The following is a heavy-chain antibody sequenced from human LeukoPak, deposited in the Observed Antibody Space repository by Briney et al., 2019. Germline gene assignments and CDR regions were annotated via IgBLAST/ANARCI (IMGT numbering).Heavy chain of an antibody. Sequence: GSLRLSCAASGFTFSSYWMTWVRQAPGKGLQWVASIKKDGSEKFYVDSVKGRFNIFRENIKNSLYLHMRSLRVEDTAVYYCVSETVALWGQGTMVTVSS. D-gene: IGHD6-19*01. CDR1: GFTFSSYW. V-gene: IGHV3-7*01. CDR2: IKKDGSEK. CDR3: VSETVAL. J-gene: IGHJ3*01.